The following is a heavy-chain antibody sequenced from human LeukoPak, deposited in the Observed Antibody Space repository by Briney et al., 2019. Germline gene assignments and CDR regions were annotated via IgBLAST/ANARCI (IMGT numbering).Heavy chain of an antibody. V-gene: IGHV3-23*01. CDR1: GFSYSSYT. Sequence: PGGSLRLSCVASGFSYSSYTMSWVRQAPGKGLEWVSTITDRGSSTFYADSVKGRFTISRDNSKNTLFLQMNSLRAEDTAIYHCVKDIGYYYIHDAFDIWGQGTVVAVSS. CDR2: ITDRGSST. J-gene: IGHJ3*02. D-gene: IGHD3-10*02. CDR3: VKDIGYYYIHDAFDI.